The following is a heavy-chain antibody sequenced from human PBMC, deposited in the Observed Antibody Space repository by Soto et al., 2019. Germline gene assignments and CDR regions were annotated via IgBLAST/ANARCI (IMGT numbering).Heavy chain of an antibody. CDR2: IYYSGST. CDR1: GGSISSGGYY. J-gene: IGHJ4*02. Sequence: SETLSLTCTVSGGSISSGGYYWNWIRQHPGKGLEWIGYIYYSGSTYYNPSLESRVTISVDTSKNQFSLNLSFVTAADTAVYYCATMGTPATGLYYFDYWGQGTLVTVSS. D-gene: IGHD5-18*01. V-gene: IGHV4-30-4*08. CDR3: ATMGTPATGLYYFDY.